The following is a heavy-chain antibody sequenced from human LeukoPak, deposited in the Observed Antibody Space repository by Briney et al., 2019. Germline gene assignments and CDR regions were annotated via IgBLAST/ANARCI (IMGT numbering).Heavy chain of an antibody. D-gene: IGHD2-15*01. CDR3: AREYCSGGNCYEFDH. CDR2: TYYRSKWYY. Sequence: SQTLSLTFAISGDSVSINSATWDWIRQSPSRGLEWLGRTYYRSKWYYDYAVSVISRIKINPDTSKNQFSLQLNSATPEDTAVYYCAREYCSGGNCYEFDHWGQGTLVTVSS. CDR1: GDSVSINSAT. V-gene: IGHV6-1*01. J-gene: IGHJ4*02.